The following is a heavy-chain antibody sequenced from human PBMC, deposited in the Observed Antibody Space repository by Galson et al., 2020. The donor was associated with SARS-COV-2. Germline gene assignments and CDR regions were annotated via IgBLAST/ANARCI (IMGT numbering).Heavy chain of an antibody. CDR1: GGSISSGGYY. J-gene: IGHJ6*02. CDR3: ASLQGEVRGAPEYYYGMDV. Sequence: SETLSLTCTVSGGSISSGGYYWSWIRQHPGKGLEWIGYIYYSGSTYYNPSLKSRVTISVDTSKNQFSLKLSSVTAADTAVYYCASLQGEVRGAPEYYYGMDVWGQGTTVTVSS. CDR2: IYYSGST. V-gene: IGHV4-31*03. D-gene: IGHD3-10*01.